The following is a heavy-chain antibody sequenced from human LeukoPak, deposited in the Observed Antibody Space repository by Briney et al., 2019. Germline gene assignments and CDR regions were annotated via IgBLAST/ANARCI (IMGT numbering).Heavy chain of an antibody. V-gene: IGHV3-21*06. CDR3: ARDNSGWSRDY. Sequence: GGSLRLSCAASGFTLRSYSMSWVRQAPGKGLEWVSSINWGSNHIYYADAVQGRFTISRDNAKNSLYLQMNSLRAEDTAIYYCARDNSGWSRDYWGQRTLVTVSS. CDR1: GFTLRSYS. J-gene: IGHJ4*02. CDR2: INWGSNHI. D-gene: IGHD6-19*01.